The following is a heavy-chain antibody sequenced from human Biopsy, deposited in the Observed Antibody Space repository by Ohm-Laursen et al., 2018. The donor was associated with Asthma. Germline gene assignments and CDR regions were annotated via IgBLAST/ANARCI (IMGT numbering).Heavy chain of an antibody. CDR3: AKDEGKVKNWFDP. D-gene: IGHD2/OR15-2a*01. V-gene: IGHV3-30*18. J-gene: IGHJ5*02. CDR2: VSHDEADK. CDR1: GFTFKTYG. Sequence: SLRLSCSASGFTFKTYGMHWVRQAPGKGLEWLAVVSHDEADKYYAASVKGRFTISRDNSKSTVFLDMTSLKDEDTGLYFCAKDEGKVKNWFDPWGPGTRVNVSS.